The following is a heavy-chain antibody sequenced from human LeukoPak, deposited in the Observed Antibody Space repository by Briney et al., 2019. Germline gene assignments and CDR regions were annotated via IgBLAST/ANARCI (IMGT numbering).Heavy chain of an antibody. Sequence: PGGSLRLSCAASGFTVSSSYMNWVRQAPGKGLEWVSVIYSGGSTYYADSVKGRFTISRDNSKNTLYLQMNSLRVEDTAVYYCARVLVGGTNWFDSWGQGTLVTVSS. V-gene: IGHV3-66*01. D-gene: IGHD1-26*01. J-gene: IGHJ5*01. CDR3: ARVLVGGTNWFDS. CDR2: IYSGGST. CDR1: GFTVSSSY.